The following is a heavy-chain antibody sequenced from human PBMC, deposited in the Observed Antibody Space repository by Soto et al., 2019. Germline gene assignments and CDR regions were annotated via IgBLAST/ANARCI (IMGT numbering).Heavy chain of an antibody. V-gene: IGHV3-30-3*01. J-gene: IGHJ4*02. Sequence: QVQLVASGGGVVQPGRSLRLSCAASGFTFSNYAMHWVRQAPGKGLEWVAVISYDGSNKYYADSVKGRFTISRDNSKNTLYLKMNSLRAEDTAVYYCARESYYFDYWGQGTLVTVSS. CDR3: ARESYYFDY. CDR2: ISYDGSNK. CDR1: GFTFSNYA.